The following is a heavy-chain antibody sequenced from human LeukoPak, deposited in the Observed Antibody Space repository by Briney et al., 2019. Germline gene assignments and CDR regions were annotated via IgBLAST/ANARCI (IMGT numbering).Heavy chain of an antibody. D-gene: IGHD5-18*01. CDR1: GGTFSSYA. Sequence: SVKVSCKASGGTFSSYAISWVRQAPGQGLEWMGGIIPIFGTANYAQKFQGRVTITTDESTSTAYMELSGLRSEDTAVYYCAATGGYSYGWEHYFDYWGQGTLVTVSS. CDR2: IIPIFGTA. CDR3: AATGGYSYGWEHYFDY. J-gene: IGHJ4*02. V-gene: IGHV1-69*05.